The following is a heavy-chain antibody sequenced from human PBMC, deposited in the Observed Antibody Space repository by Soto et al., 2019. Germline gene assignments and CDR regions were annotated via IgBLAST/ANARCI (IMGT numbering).Heavy chain of an antibody. CDR1: GFSFSSYD. CDR3: AKDLKPGSRWSLGGVEHCMDV. Sequence: QVQLVESGGGVVQPGRSLRLSCVGSGFSFSSYDMNWVRQAPGTGLEWVALMSYDGSKKDYGDSVRGRVTISRDNSKNTLYLQMDHLRPEDTAIYYCAKDLKPGSRWSLGGVEHCMDVWGRGTTVSVSS. J-gene: IGHJ6*03. D-gene: IGHD3-16*01. CDR2: MSYDGSKK. V-gene: IGHV3-30*18.